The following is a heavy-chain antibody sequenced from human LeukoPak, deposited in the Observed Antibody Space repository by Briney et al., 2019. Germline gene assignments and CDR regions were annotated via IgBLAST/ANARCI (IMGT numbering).Heavy chain of an antibody. CDR1: GFTFSSYG. J-gene: IGHJ4*02. V-gene: IGHV3-30*02. D-gene: IGHD4-17*01. CDR3: AKPEDYGDYALFDY. Sequence: GGSLRLSCAASGFTFSSYGMHWVRQAPGKGLEWVAFIRYDGSNKYYADSVKGRFTTSRDNSKNTLYLQMNSLRAEDTAVYYCAKPEDYGDYALFDYWGQGTLVTVSS. CDR2: IRYDGSNK.